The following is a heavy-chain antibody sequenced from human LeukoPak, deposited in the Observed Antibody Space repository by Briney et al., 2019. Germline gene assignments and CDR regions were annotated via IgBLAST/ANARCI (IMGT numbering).Heavy chain of an antibody. V-gene: IGHV4-4*07. J-gene: IGHJ4*02. CDR3: AREIGNRYYDSSGYYYFDY. CDR1: GGSISSYY. Sequence: SETLSLTCTVSGGSISSYYWSWIRQPAGKGLEWIGRIYTSGSTNYNPSLKSRVTMSVDTSKNQFSLKLSSVTAADTAVYYCAREIGNRYYDSSGYYYFDYWGQGTLVTVSS. D-gene: IGHD3-22*01. CDR2: IYTSGST.